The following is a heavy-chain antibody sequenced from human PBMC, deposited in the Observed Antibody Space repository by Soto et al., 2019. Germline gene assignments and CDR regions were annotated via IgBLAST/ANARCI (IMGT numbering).Heavy chain of an antibody. J-gene: IGHJ4*02. Sequence: EVQLLESGGGLVQPGGSLRLSCAASGFTFSRFVMSWVRQAPGKGLEWVSGISGGGNPTYYSDSVKGRFTISRDSAKNTLYLQMNSLRTEDTAVYYCAKDITYDSRAYDSWGQGTLVTVSS. CDR2: ISGGGNPT. CDR1: GFTFSRFV. D-gene: IGHD3-22*01. CDR3: AKDITYDSRAYDS. V-gene: IGHV3-23*01.